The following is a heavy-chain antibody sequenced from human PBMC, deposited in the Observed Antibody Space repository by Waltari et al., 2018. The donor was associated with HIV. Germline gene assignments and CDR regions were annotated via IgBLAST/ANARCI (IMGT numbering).Heavy chain of an antibody. J-gene: IGHJ4*02. Sequence: PGKGLEWIGEINHSGITNYNPSLKSRVTISVDTSKNQFSLRLRSVTAADTAVYYCARPGYCTSTSCSPFDYWGQGTLVTVSS. CDR2: INHSGIT. D-gene: IGHD2-2*01. V-gene: IGHV4-34*01. CDR3: ARPGYCTSTSCSPFDY.